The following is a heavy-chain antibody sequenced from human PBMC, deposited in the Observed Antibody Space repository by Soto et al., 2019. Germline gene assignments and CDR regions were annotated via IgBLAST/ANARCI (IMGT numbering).Heavy chain of an antibody. V-gene: IGHV1-2*02. D-gene: IGHD6-13*01. CDR1: GYTFTGYY. CDR3: ARGPPIAAADADWFDP. CDR2: INPNSGGT. J-gene: IGHJ5*02. Sequence: ASVKVSCKASGYTFTGYYMHWLRQAPGQGLEWMGWINPNSGGTNYAQKFQGRVTMTRDTSISTAYMELSRLRSDDTAVYYCARGPPIAAADADWFDPWGQGTLVTVSS.